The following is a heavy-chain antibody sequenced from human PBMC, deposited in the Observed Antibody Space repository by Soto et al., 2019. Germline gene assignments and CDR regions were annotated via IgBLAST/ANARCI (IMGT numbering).Heavy chain of an antibody. Sequence: QVLLQESGPGLLKPSQTLSLTCTVSGGSVNSVDYYWSWIRQPPAEGLEWIGYIFFSGRTDYNPFLKRRVSLSLDTSKTQFPLELTSVTAADTAVYYCARIQLDTAFGHFDYWGRGTLVTVSS. CDR3: ARIQLDTAFGHFDY. CDR2: IFFSGRT. D-gene: IGHD5-18*01. J-gene: IGHJ4*02. CDR1: GGSVNSVDYY. V-gene: IGHV4-30-4*01.